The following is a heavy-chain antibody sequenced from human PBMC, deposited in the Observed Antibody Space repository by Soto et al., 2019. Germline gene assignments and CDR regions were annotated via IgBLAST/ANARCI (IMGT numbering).Heavy chain of an antibody. Sequence: DVQLVESGGVVVQPGGSLRLSCAASGFTFDDYTMHWVRQAPGKGLEWVSLISWDGGSTYYADSVKGRFTISRDNSKNPLYLQMNSLRTEDSALYYCAKGGSSYYFDYWGQGTLVTVSS. D-gene: IGHD2-15*01. CDR1: GFTFDDYT. V-gene: IGHV3-43*01. CDR2: ISWDGGST. J-gene: IGHJ4*02. CDR3: AKGGSSYYFDY.